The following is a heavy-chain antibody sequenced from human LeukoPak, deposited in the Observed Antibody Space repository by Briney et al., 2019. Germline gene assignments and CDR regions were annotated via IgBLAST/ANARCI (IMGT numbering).Heavy chain of an antibody. CDR3: ARHYCSSTSCFRSEYLQH. J-gene: IGHJ1*01. Sequence: GESLKISCKGSGYSFTSYWIGWVRQMPGKGLEWMGIIYPGDSDTRYSPSFQGQVTISADKSVSTACLQWSSLKASDTAMYYCARHYCSSTSCFRSEYLQHWGQGTLVTVSS. D-gene: IGHD2-2*01. CDR1: GYSFTSYW. CDR2: IYPGDSDT. V-gene: IGHV5-51*01.